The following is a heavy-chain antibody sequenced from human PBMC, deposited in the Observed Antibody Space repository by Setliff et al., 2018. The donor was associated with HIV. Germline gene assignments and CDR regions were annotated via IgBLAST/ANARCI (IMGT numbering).Heavy chain of an antibody. J-gene: IGHJ4*02. D-gene: IGHD4-17*01. CDR1: GASITSHY. V-gene: IGHV4-59*11. Sequence: SETLSLTCTVSGASITSHYWSWSRQSPGRELEWIGYIYSTGSTNYNPSLQSRVSISMDASKNKFSLKATSVTSADTAVYYCAKGAGFYGDYTFDYWGQGNLFTVSS. CDR2: IYSTGST. CDR3: AKGAGFYGDYTFDY.